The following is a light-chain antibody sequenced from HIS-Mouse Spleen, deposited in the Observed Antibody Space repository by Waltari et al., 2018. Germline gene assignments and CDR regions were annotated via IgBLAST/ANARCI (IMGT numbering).Light chain of an antibody. J-gene: IGLJ2*01. CDR1: ALPTKY. CDR2: EDS. Sequence: SYELTQPPSVSVSPGHTARITSSGAALPTKYAYWYQQKSGQAPVLVIYEDSKRPFGIPERFSGSSSGTMATLTISGAQVEDEADYYCYSTDSSGNHRVFGGGTKLTVL. V-gene: IGLV3-10*01. CDR3: YSTDSSGNHRV.